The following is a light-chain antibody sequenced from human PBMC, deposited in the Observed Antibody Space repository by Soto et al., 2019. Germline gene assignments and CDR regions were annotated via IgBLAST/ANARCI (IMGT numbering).Light chain of an antibody. Sequence: VLTQSPATLSLSPGERATLSCRASQSVSSYLAWYQQKPGQAPRLLLYDASNRATGIPARFSGSGSGTDFTLTISSLEPEDFAVYSCQQYGNWPRTFGQGTRLEI. V-gene: IGKV3-11*01. CDR3: QQYGNWPRT. CDR2: DAS. CDR1: QSVSSY. J-gene: IGKJ5*01.